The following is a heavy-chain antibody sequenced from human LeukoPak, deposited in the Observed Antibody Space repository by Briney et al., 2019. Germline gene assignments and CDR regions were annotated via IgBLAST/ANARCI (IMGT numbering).Heavy chain of an antibody. CDR1: GFTLSTYW. J-gene: IGHJ4*02. CDR3: ASWGAGGNS. CDR2: INPDGSGK. D-gene: IGHD3-16*01. V-gene: IGHV3-7*01. Sequence: PGGSLRLSCEASGFTLSTYWMTWVRQVPGKGLDWVANINPDGSGKRYVDSVKGRFTSARDNADNSLSLQMNSLRAEDTAVYYCASWGAGGNSWGQGTLVTVSS.